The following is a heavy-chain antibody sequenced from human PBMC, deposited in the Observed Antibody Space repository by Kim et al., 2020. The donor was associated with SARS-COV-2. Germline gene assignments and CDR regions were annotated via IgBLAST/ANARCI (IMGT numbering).Heavy chain of an antibody. V-gene: IGHV3-66*01. CDR2: GST. D-gene: IGHD2-15*01. J-gene: IGHJ4*02. CDR3: ARGGGSLVY. Sequence: GSTNSAASVQGRFTISSDNSKNQVYLQMNSLRAEETAVYYCARGGGSLVYWGQGALVTVSS.